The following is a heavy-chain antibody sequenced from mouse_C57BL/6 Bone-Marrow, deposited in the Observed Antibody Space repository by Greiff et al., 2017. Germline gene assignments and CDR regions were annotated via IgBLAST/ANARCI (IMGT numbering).Heavy chain of an antibody. Sequence: EVQLQQSVAELVRPGASVKLSCTASGFNIKNTYMHWVKQRPEQGLEWIGGIDPANGNTKYAPKFQGKATLTADTSSNTAYLQLSSLTSEDSAIYYCASYRGVYDSLDAMDYWGQGTSVTVSS. CDR1: GFNIKNTY. CDR3: ASYRGVYDSLDAMDY. J-gene: IGHJ4*01. V-gene: IGHV14-3*01. CDR2: IDPANGNT. D-gene: IGHD2-3*01.